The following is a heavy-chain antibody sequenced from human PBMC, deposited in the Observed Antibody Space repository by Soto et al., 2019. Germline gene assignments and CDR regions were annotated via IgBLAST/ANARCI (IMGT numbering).Heavy chain of an antibody. D-gene: IGHD6-13*01. CDR3: ARDGGRIAAAGLYYYGMDV. CDR1: GGSFSGYY. CDR2: INHSGST. Sequence: PSETLSLTCAVYGGSFSGYYWSWIRQPPGKGLEWIGEINHSGSTNYNPSLKSRVTISVDTSKNQFSLKLSSVTAADTAVYYCARDGGRIAAAGLYYYGMDVWGQGTTVTVSS. J-gene: IGHJ6*02. V-gene: IGHV4-34*01.